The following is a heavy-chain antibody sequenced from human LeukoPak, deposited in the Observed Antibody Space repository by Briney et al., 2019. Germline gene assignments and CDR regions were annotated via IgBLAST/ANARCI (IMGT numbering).Heavy chain of an antibody. V-gene: IGHV4-34*01. D-gene: IGHD3-3*01. J-gene: IGHJ4*02. CDR3: ARDRKESYYDFWSGHHHFDY. CDR1: GGSFSGYY. Sequence: SETLSLTCAVYGGSFSGYYWSWIRQPPGKGLEWIGEINHSGSTNYNPSLKSRVTISVDTSKNQFSLKLSSVTAADTAVYYCARDRKESYYDFWSGHHHFDYWGQGTLVTVSS. CDR2: INHSGST.